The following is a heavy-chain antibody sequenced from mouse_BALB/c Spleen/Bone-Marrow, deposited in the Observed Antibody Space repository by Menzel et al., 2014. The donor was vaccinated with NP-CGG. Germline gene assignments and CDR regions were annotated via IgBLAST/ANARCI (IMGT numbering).Heavy chain of an antibody. J-gene: IGHJ2*01. CDR1: GFTFTDYY. V-gene: IGHV7-3*02. CDR3: ARDKGRVFFDY. CDR2: IRNKANGYTT. Sequence: EVKLMESGGGLVQPGGSLRLSCAPSGFTFTDYYMNWVRQPPGKAPEWLGFIRNKANGYTTEYSASVKGRFTISRDNSQNILYLQMNTLRAEDSATYYCARDKGRVFFDYWGQGTTLTVSS.